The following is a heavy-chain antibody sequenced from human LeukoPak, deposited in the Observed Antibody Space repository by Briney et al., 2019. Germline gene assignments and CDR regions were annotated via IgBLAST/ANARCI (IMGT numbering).Heavy chain of an antibody. CDR2: IRYDGSNK. D-gene: IGHD6-13*01. CDR1: GFIFNSYA. J-gene: IGHJ4*02. CDR3: AKDRSSSNWYYFDY. Sequence: GGSLRLSCAASGFIFNSYAMHWVRQAPGKGLEWVAFIRYDGSNKYYADSVKGRFTISRDNSKNTLYLQMNSLRPEDTAVYYCAKDRSSSNWYYFDYWGQGTLVTVSS. V-gene: IGHV3-30*02.